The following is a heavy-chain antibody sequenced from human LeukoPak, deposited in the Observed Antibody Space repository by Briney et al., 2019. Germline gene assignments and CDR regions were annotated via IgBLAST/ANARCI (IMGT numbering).Heavy chain of an antibody. V-gene: IGHV4-59*01. D-gene: IGHD1-26*01. CDR1: GGSISSYY. CDR3: ARTLGGALDY. Sequence: PSETLSLTCTVSGGSISSYYWSWIRQPPGKGLEWIGYIYYSRSTNYNPSLKSRVTISVDTSKNQFSLKLSSVTAADTAVYYCARTLGGALDYWGQGTLVTVSS. CDR2: IYYSRST. J-gene: IGHJ4*02.